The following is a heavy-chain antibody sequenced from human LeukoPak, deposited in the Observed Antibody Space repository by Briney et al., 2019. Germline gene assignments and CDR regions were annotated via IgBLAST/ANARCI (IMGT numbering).Heavy chain of an antibody. CDR2: ISSGGGRT. CDR1: GFTFSSYA. Sequence: AESLSLSCAVSGFTFSSYAMSWVRQPPGKGLEWVSSISSGGGRTYYADSVKGRLTISRDNAKNNLYLEVKSLRADDTAVYYCAKEDVVPGASHYGFGARGQGTLVT. CDR3: AKEDVVPGASHYGFGA. V-gene: IGHV3-23*01. J-gene: IGHJ4*02. D-gene: IGHD3-10*01.